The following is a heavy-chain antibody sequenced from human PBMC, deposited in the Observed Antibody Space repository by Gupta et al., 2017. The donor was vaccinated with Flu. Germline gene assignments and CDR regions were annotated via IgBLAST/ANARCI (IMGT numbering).Heavy chain of an antibody. J-gene: IGHJ6*02. V-gene: IGHV4-38-2*01. CDR2: VFHSGTT. D-gene: IGHD3-22*01. CDR1: GFSIKIGYS. CDR3: ARMGGAEIVIVPEAGRYSLDV. Sequence: QVQLLESGPGLVKPSGTLSLTCDVSGFSIKIGYSWGWIRQSPGKEPEWIGSVFHSGTTNYNPSFRGRVAITADTSKNQISLKRSSVTAADTAVYYCARMGGAEIVIVPEAGRYSLDVWGQGTTVTVSS.